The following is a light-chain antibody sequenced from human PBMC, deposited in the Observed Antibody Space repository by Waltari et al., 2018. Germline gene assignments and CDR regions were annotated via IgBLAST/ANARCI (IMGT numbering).Light chain of an antibody. Sequence: QSALTQPASVSGSRGQSITISCTGTSSDVGSYNYVSWYQQHPGKAPKLMIYDVSKRPSRVSNRFSGSKSGNTASLTISGLQAEDEADYYCTSYTSSNTYVFGTGTKVTVL. J-gene: IGLJ1*01. CDR1: SSDVGSYNY. CDR2: DVS. V-gene: IGLV2-14*01. CDR3: TSYTSSNTYV.